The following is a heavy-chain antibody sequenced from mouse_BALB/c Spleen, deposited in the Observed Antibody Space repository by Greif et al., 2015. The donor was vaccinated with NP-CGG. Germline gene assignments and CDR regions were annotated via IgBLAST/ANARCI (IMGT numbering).Heavy chain of an antibody. CDR1: GYTFTDYY. CDR3: ARRTGTGAMDY. J-gene: IGHJ4*01. CDR2: IYPGSGNT. D-gene: IGHD4-1*01. V-gene: IGHV1-84*02. Sequence: QVQLQQPGPELVKPGASVKISCKASGYTFTDYYINWVNQKPGQGLEWIGWIYPGSGNTKYNEKFKGKATLTVDTSSSTAYVQFSSLTSEDTAVYFCARRTGTGAMDYWGQGTSVTVSS.